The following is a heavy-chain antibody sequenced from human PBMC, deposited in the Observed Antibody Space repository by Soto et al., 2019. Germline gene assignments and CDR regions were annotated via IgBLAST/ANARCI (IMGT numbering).Heavy chain of an antibody. V-gene: IGHV4-31*03. CDR3: AKGVYSNHYRAAWFDP. J-gene: IGHJ5*02. CDR1: GGSISSGGYY. D-gene: IGHD4-4*01. Sequence: SETLSLTCTVSGGSISSGGYYWSWIRQHPGKGLEWIGYIYYSGSTYYNPSLKSRVTISVDTSKNQFSLKLSSVTAADTAVYYCAKGVYSNHYRAAWFDPWGQGTLVTVSS. CDR2: IYYSGST.